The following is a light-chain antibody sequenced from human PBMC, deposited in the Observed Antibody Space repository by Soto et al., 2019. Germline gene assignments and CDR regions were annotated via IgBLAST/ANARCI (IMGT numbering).Light chain of an antibody. Sequence: DIQMTQSPSTLSASVSDIVTITFRSSQSISSWLAWYPQRXGKPPKXXIYDASTLESGVPSRFSSSGAGSECTRAISSLQPDDVATDDCQQYNSYPSTFSQGTQV. CDR1: QSISSW. J-gene: IGKJ1*01. CDR3: QQYNSYPST. CDR2: DAS. V-gene: IGKV1-5*01.